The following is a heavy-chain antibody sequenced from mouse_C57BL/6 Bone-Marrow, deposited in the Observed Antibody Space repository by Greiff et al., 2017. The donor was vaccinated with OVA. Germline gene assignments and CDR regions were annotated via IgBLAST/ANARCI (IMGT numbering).Heavy chain of an antibody. CDR1: GYTFTDYY. D-gene: IGHD1-1*01. CDR2: INPNNGGT. V-gene: IGHV1-26*01. Sequence: EVQLQQSGPELVKPGASVKISCKASGYTFTDYYMNWVKQSHGKSLEWIGDINPNNGGTSYNQKFKGKATLTVDKSSSTAYMELRSLTSEDSAVYYCARSPHYYGSSYEDAMDYWGQGTSVTVSS. CDR3: ARSPHYYGSSYEDAMDY. J-gene: IGHJ4*01.